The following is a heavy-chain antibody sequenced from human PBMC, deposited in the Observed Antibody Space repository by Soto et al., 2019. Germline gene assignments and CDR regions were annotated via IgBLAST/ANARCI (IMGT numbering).Heavy chain of an antibody. Sequence: EVQLVESGGDVVQPGGFLRLSCATSGFTFSRYWMHWVRQVPGKGLVWVSRINSDGSSISYSDSVKGRFTISRDNAKNTLYLQMNSLRGEDTAVYYCATLPVDTITSLDYWGQGTLVTVSS. J-gene: IGHJ4*02. CDR2: INSDGSSI. CDR1: GFTFSRYW. CDR3: ATLPVDTITSLDY. V-gene: IGHV3-74*01. D-gene: IGHD3-3*01.